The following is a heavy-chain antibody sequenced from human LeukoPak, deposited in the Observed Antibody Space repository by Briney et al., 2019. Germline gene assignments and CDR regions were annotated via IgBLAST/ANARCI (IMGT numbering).Heavy chain of an antibody. D-gene: IGHD2-15*01. CDR3: AKGGIGYCSGGSCYGY. Sequence: PGGSLRLSCAASGFTFSSYAMSWVRQAPGKGLEWVSAISGSGGSTYYADSVKGRFTISRDNSKNTLYLQMNSLRAEDTAVYYCAKGGIGYCSGGSCYGYWGQGTLVTVSS. CDR1: GFTFSSYA. V-gene: IGHV3-23*01. J-gene: IGHJ4*02. CDR2: ISGSGGST.